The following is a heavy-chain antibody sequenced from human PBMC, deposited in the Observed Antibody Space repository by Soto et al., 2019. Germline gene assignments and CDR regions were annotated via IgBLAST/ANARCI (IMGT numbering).Heavy chain of an antibody. CDR2: IIPMFAAT. V-gene: IGHV1-69*01. Sequence: QVQLAQSGAEVRKPGSSVKVSCRASGGSFSDFAFSWVRQAPGQGLEWMGGIIPMFAATKYAQRFQDRVTITPDASTKTVYLALRSLTSDDSAVYYCARGGIVAVPAALSSYDDYTNDRFDSWGQGTLVSVSS. J-gene: IGHJ4*02. CDR3: ARGGIVAVPAALSSYDDYTNDRFDS. D-gene: IGHD2-15*01. CDR1: GGSFSDFA.